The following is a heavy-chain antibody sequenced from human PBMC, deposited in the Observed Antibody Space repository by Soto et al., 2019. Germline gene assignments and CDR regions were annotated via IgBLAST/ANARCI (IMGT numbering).Heavy chain of an antibody. Sequence: EVQLVESGGGLVKPGESLRLSCAASGFTFTSYSMNWVRQAPGKGLEWVSSISSSSTYIYYADSVKGRFTISRDNAKNSLYLQMNSLRAEDTAVYYCARGPRATMARGWFDPWGQGTLVTVSS. D-gene: IGHD3-10*01. CDR3: ARGPRATMARGWFDP. CDR1: GFTFTSYS. CDR2: ISSSSTYI. V-gene: IGHV3-21*01. J-gene: IGHJ5*02.